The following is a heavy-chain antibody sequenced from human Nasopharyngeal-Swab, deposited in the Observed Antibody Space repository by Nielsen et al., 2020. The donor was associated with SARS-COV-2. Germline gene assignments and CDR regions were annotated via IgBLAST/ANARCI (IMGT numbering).Heavy chain of an antibody. Sequence: ASVKVSCKASGYTFTSYGISWVRQPPGQGLEWMGWISAYNGNTNYAQKLQGRVTMTTDTSTSTAYMELRTLRSDDTTVYYCARDTGSGWSDWYFDLWGRGTLVTVSS. CDR1: GYTFTSYG. D-gene: IGHD6-19*01. CDR3: ARDTGSGWSDWYFDL. J-gene: IGHJ2*01. V-gene: IGHV1-18*04. CDR2: ISAYNGNT.